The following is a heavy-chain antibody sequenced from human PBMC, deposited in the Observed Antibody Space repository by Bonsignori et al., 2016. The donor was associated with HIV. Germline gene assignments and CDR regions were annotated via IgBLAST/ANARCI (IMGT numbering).Heavy chain of an antibody. CDR2: TYYRSKWYN. CDR3: AREAAGIVGATALFFQH. D-gene: IGHD1-26*01. V-gene: IGHV6-1*01. CDR1: GDSVSSNSAA. J-gene: IGHJ1*01. Sequence: SETLSLTCAISGDSVSSNSAAWNWIRQSPSRGLEWLGRTYYRSKWYNDYAVSVKSRITINPDTSKNQFSLQLNSVTPEDTAVYYCAREAAGIVGATALFFQHWGQGTLVTVSS.